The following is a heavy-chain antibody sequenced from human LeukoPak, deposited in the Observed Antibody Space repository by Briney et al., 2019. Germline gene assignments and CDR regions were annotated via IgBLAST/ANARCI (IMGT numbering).Heavy chain of an antibody. CDR2: VYYSGST. CDR3: ARDGGDYDTGNWFDP. CDR1: GGSISSYS. J-gene: IGHJ5*02. Sequence: SETLSLTCTVSGGSISSYSWSWIRQPPGKGLEWIGYVYYSGSTNYNPSLKSRVTISVDTSKNQFSLKLSSVTAADTAVYYCARDGGDYDTGNWFDPWGQGTLVTVSS. V-gene: IGHV4-59*01. D-gene: IGHD4-17*01.